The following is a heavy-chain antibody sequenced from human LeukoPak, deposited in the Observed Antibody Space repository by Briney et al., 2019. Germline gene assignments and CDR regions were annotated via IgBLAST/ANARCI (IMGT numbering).Heavy chain of an antibody. V-gene: IGHV2-70*11. CDR2: IDWDDDK. Sequence: SGPALVKPTQTLTLTCTFSGFSLSTSGMCVSWLRQPPGKALEWLARIDWDDDKYYSTSLRTRLAISKDTSKNQVVLTMTNMDPVDTDTYYCARTTYGDSKSRWDYWGQGTLVTVSS. D-gene: IGHD4-17*01. CDR1: GFSLSTSGMC. J-gene: IGHJ4*02. CDR3: ARTTYGDSKSRWDY.